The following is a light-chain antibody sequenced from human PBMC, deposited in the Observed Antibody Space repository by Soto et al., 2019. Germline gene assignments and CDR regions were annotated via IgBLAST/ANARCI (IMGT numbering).Light chain of an antibody. V-gene: IGKV3-20*01. CDR3: QQYGSSPRT. CDR1: QSVSSSY. CDR2: GAS. Sequence: EIVVTQSPGTLSLSPGERATLSCRASQSVSSSYLAWYQQTPGRAPRLLIYGASSRVTGIPDRFSGSGSGSDFTLTISRLEPEDFAVYYCQQYGSSPRTFGQGTKVDIK. J-gene: IGKJ1*01.